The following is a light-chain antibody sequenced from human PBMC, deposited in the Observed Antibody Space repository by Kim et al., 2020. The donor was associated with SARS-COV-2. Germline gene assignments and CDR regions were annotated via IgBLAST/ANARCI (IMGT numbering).Light chain of an antibody. CDR3: QQYNDWPQT. V-gene: IGKV3-15*01. CDR2: GAS. Sequence: EILMTQSPATLSVSPGERATLSCRASQSISSNLAWYQQKPGQAPRLLIYGASTRATGIPGRFSGSGSGTDFTLTISSLQSEDCAVYSCQQYNDWPQTFGQGTKVEIK. CDR1: QSISSN. J-gene: IGKJ1*01.